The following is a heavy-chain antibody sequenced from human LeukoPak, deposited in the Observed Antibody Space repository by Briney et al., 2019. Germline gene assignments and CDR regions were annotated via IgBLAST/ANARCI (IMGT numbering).Heavy chain of an antibody. Sequence: SVKVSCKASGGTFSSYAISWVRQAPGQGLEWMGGIIPIFGTANYAQKFQGRVTITADQSTSTAYMKLSSLRSEDTAVYYCARGRSYLDAFDIWGQGTMVTVSS. CDR2: IIPIFGTA. CDR1: GGTFSSYA. D-gene: IGHD1-26*01. CDR3: ARGRSYLDAFDI. V-gene: IGHV1-69*13. J-gene: IGHJ3*02.